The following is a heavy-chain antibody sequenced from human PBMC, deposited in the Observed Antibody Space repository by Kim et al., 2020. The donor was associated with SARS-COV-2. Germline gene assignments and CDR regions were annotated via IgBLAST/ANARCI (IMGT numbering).Heavy chain of an antibody. D-gene: IGHD3-10*01. V-gene: IGHV4-4*02. Sequence: SETLSLTCAVSGGSISSSNWWSWVRQPPGKGLEWIGEIYHSGSTNYNPSLKSRVTISVDKSKNQFSLKLSSVTAADTAVYYCARFGYYVSGTYEGGSWGQGTLVTVSP. CDR2: IYHSGST. CDR1: GGSISSSNW. CDR3: ARFGYYVSGTYEGGS. J-gene: IGHJ5*02.